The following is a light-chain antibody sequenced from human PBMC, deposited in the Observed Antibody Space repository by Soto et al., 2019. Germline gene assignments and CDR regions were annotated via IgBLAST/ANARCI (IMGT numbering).Light chain of an antibody. CDR3: QPYKSYWT. Sequence: DIQLAQSPSFLSASVGDRVTVTCRSSQDISSYLAWYQQKPGKAPKVLIYGASTLQSGVPPRFGGSGSGTEFALTIRSLQPDDFATYYCQPYKSYWTFGQGTKVDIK. CDR1: QDISSY. CDR2: GAS. J-gene: IGKJ1*01. V-gene: IGKV1-9*01.